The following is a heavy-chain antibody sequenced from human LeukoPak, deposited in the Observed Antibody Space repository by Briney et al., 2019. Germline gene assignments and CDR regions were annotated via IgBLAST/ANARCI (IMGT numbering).Heavy chain of an antibody. CDR3: ARGRAYSGPDY. V-gene: IGHV1-8*01. D-gene: IGHD5-12*01. Sequence: ASVKVSCKVSGGTFREYCISWVRQATGQGLEWMGWMNPNSGNTGYAQKFQGRVTMTRNTSISTAYMELSSLRSEDTAVYYCARGRAYSGPDYWGQGTLVTVSS. CDR1: GGTFREYC. J-gene: IGHJ4*02. CDR2: MNPNSGNT.